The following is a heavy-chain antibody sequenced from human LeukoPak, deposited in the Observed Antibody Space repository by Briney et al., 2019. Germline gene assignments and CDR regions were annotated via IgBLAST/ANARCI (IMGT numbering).Heavy chain of an antibody. J-gene: IGHJ5*02. D-gene: IGHD3-10*01. CDR2: FSYTGST. CDR3: ARDDYRGVTNFDP. CDR1: GGSISPYF. Sequence: SETLSLTCTVSGGSISPYFWSWFRQPPGKGLEWIGYFSYTGSTIYSPSLKSRVTISVDTSKNQFSLQLTSVTAADTAVYYCARDDYRGVTNFDPWGQGTLVTVSS. V-gene: IGHV4-59*01.